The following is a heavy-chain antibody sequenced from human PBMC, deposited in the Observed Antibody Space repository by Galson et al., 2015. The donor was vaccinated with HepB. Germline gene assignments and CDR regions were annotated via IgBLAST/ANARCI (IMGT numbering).Heavy chain of an antibody. D-gene: IGHD6-19*01. V-gene: IGHV3-21*01. J-gene: IGHJ4*02. CDR1: GFIFSKAW. CDR2: ISSSSSYI. Sequence: SLRLSCAASGFIFSKAWLSWVRQAPGKGLEWVSSISSSSSYIYYADSVKGRFTISRDNAKNSLFLQMNSLRAEDTAVYYCARGEQWLTSGFDSWGQGALVTVSS. CDR3: ARGEQWLTSGFDS.